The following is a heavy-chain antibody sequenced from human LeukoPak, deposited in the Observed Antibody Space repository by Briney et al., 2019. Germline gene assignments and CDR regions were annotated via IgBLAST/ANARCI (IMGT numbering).Heavy chain of an antibody. D-gene: IGHD6-19*01. Sequence: PSETLSLTCTVSGGSISSYYWSWIRQPPGKGLEWIGYIYYSGSTNYNPSLKSRVTISVDTSKNQFSLKLSPVTAADTAVYYCARALGPGIAVAWGQGTLVTVSS. CDR2: IYYSGST. CDR1: GGSISSYY. J-gene: IGHJ5*02. V-gene: IGHV4-59*01. CDR3: ARALGPGIAVA.